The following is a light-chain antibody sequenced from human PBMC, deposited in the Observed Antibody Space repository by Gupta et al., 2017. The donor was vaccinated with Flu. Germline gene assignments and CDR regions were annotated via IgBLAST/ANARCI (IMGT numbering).Light chain of an antibody. Sequence: GDRVTITCRASQGVDKYLARYQQKPGEAPNLLIYTTSTLQSGVPSRFSGSGSGPDFTLTITSLQPEDFATYYCQQANSFPITFGQGTRLEIK. CDR2: TTS. CDR3: QQANSFPIT. J-gene: IGKJ5*01. CDR1: QGVDKY. V-gene: IGKV1-12*01.